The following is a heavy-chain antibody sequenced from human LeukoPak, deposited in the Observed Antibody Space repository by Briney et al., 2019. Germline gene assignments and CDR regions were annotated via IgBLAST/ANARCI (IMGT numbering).Heavy chain of an antibody. CDR3: AGDRGYCSSTSCYYWFDP. J-gene: IGHJ5*02. V-gene: IGHV4-61*02. CDR1: GGSISSGSYY. Sequence: PSQTLSLTCTVSGGSISSGSYYWSWIRQPAGKGLEWIGRIYTSGSTNYNPSLKSRVTISVDTSKNQFSLKLSSVTAADTAVYYCAGDRGYCSSTSCYYWFDPWGQGTLVTVSS. D-gene: IGHD2-2*01. CDR2: IYTSGST.